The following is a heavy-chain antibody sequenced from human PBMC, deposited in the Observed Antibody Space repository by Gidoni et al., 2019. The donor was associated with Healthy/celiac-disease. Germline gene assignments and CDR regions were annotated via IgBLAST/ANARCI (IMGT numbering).Heavy chain of an antibody. J-gene: IGHJ4*02. Sequence: QITLKESGPTLVKPTQTLTLTCTFSGFSLSTRGVGVGWIRQPPGKALEWLALIYWDDDKRYSPSLKSRLTITKDTSKNQVVLTMTNMDPVDTATYYCAHRGEWELLPDYFDYWGQGTLVTVSS. CDR2: IYWDDDK. CDR3: AHRGEWELLPDYFDY. D-gene: IGHD1-26*01. V-gene: IGHV2-5*02. CDR1: GFSLSTRGVG.